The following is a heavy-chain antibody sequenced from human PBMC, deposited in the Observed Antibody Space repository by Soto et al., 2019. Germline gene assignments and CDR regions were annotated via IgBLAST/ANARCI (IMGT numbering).Heavy chain of an antibody. V-gene: IGHV1-2*04. CDR3: ARGVAAWGYYYYGMDV. J-gene: IGHJ6*02. CDR1: GYTFTCYY. Sequence: ASVKVSCKASGYTFTCYYMHWVRQAPGQGLEWMGWINPNSGGTNYAQKFQGWVTMTRDTSISTAYMELSRLRSDDTAVYYCARGVAAWGYYYYGMDVWGQGTTVTVSS. D-gene: IGHD3-16*01. CDR2: INPNSGGT.